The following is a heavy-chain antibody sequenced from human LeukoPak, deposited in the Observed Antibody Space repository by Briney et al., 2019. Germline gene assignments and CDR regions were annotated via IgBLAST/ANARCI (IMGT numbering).Heavy chain of an antibody. V-gene: IGHV3-21*06. CDR2: ISRSSSYI. CDR3: ARALPGGYGDFLTPTDAFDI. CDR1: GFTFSSYT. D-gene: IGHD4-17*01. J-gene: IGHJ3*02. Sequence: PGGSLRLSCAASGFTFSSYTMNWVRQASVKGLGWVSSISRSSSYIFYGDSVKGRFTISRDNAKNSLYLQMNSLRVEDTAIYYCARALPGGYGDFLTPTDAFDIWGQGTMVTVSS.